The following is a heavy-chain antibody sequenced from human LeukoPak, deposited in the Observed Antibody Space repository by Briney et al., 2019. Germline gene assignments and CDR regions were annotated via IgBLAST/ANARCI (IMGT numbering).Heavy chain of an antibody. J-gene: IGHJ4*02. V-gene: IGHV1-46*01. Sequence: ASVKVSCKASGYTFTSHYMHWVRQAPGQGLEWTGIINPSGGSTSYAQKFQGRVTMTRDISTSTVYMELSSLRSEDTAVYYCARDDGSGPYYFDYWGQGTLVTVSS. CDR1: GYTFTSHY. CDR2: INPSGGST. D-gene: IGHD6-19*01. CDR3: ARDDGSGPYYFDY.